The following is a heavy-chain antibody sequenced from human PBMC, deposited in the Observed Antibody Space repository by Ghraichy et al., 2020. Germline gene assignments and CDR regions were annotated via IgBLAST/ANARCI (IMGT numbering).Heavy chain of an antibody. D-gene: IGHD3-10*01. J-gene: IGHJ4*02. CDR3: ARGRELLTPLDY. CDR1: GFTFNSYW. V-gene: IGHV3-7*04. Sequence: GGSLRLSCEASGFTFNSYWMNWVHQTPGKGLEWVANIKQDGSETYYVDSVKGRFTISRDNAKNSLYLQMNSLRAEDTAVYYCARGRELLTPLDYWGQGTLVTVSS. CDR2: IKQDGSET.